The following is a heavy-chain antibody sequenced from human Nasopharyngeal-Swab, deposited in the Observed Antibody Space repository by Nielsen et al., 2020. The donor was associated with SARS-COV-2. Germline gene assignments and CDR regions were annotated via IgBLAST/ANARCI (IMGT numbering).Heavy chain of an antibody. D-gene: IGHD3-16*02. CDR2: IYHSGST. CDR3: ARATSLIGVWGSYRYTGHDY. J-gene: IGHJ4*02. V-gene: IGHV4-4*02. Sequence: SETLSLTCAVSRGSISSSNWWSWVRQPPGKGLEWIGEIYHSGSTNYNPSLKSRVTILVDKSKNQFSLKLSSVTAADTAVYYCARATSLIGVWGSYRYTGHDYWGQGTLVTVSS. CDR1: RGSISSSNW.